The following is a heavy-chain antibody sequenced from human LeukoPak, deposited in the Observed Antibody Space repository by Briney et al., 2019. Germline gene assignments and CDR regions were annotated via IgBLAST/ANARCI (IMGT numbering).Heavy chain of an antibody. J-gene: IGHJ5*02. V-gene: IGHV1-18*01. CDR3: ANWARDSSGYYSEPGNWFDP. CDR1: GYTFTSYS. CDR2: ISAYNGNT. D-gene: IGHD3-22*01. Sequence: ASVKVSCKASGYTFTSYSFSWVRQAPGQGLEWLGWISAYNGNTNYAQKIQGRVTMTTDTSTSTTYMELRSLKSDDTAVYYCANWARDSSGYYSEPGNWFDPWGQGTLVTVSS.